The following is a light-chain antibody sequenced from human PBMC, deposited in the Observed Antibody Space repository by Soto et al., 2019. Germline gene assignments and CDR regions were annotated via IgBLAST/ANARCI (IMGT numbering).Light chain of an antibody. CDR2: DVS. Sequence: QSALPQPASMSGSPGQSITISCTGTSSDVGSYNYVSWYQQYPGKAPKLMIYDVSNRPSGVSYRFSGSKSGNTASLTISGLQAEDEADYYCSSYTTSSTQVVFGGGTKLTAL. J-gene: IGLJ3*02. CDR3: SSYTTSSTQVV. V-gene: IGLV2-14*01. CDR1: SSDVGSYNY.